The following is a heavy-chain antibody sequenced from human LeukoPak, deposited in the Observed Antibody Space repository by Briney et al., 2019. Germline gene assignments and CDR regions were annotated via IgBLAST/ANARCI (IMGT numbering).Heavy chain of an antibody. D-gene: IGHD2-15*01. CDR1: GFTFSSYA. CDR3: AKDWGDIVVVAAATFDY. Sequence: GGSLRLSCAASGFTFSSYAMSWVRQAPGKGLEWVSAISGSGGSTYYADSVKGRFTISRDNSKNTVYLQMNSLRAEDTAVYYCAKDWGDIVVVAAATFDYWGQGTLVTVSS. V-gene: IGHV3-23*01. J-gene: IGHJ4*02. CDR2: ISGSGGST.